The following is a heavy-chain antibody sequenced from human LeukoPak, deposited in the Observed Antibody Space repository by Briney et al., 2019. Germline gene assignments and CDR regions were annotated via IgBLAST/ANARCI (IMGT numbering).Heavy chain of an antibody. J-gene: IGHJ4*02. CDR1: GYTFTSYA. Sequence: ASVKVSCKASGYTFTSYAMHWVRQAPGQRLEWMGWINAGNGNTKYSQKFQGRVTITRDTSTITAYMELRSLRSDDTAVYYCARAPSGFTYGPGDHWGQGTLVTVSS. CDR2: INAGNGNT. CDR3: ARAPSGFTYGPGDH. D-gene: IGHD5-18*01. V-gene: IGHV1-3*01.